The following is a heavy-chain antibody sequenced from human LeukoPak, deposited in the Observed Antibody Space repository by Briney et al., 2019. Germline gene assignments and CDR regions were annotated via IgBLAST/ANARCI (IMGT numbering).Heavy chain of an antibody. D-gene: IGHD3-10*01. CDR3: ARGPPHEDGSGTYYYYYMDV. CDR2: ISSSGSTI. V-gene: IGHV3-48*03. CDR1: GFTFDDYG. J-gene: IGHJ6*03. Sequence: GGSLRLSCAASGFTFDDYGLSWVRQAPGKGLEWVSYISSSGSTIYYADSVKGRFTISRDNAKNSLYLQMNSLRAEDTAVYYCARGPPHEDGSGTYYYYYMDVWGKGTTVTISS.